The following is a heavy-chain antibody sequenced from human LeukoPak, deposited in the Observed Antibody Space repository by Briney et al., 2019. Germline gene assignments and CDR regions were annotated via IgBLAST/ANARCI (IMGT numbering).Heavy chain of an antibody. CDR3: ARGEYFLPQYYDILTAPVSY. J-gene: IGHJ4*02. V-gene: IGHV3-11*06. D-gene: IGHD3-9*01. CDR1: GFTFSDYY. Sequence: GGSLRLSCAASGFTFSDYYMSWIRQAPGKGLEWVSYISSSSSYIYYADSVKGRFTISRDNAKNSLYLQMNSLRAEDTAVSYCARGEYFLPQYYDILTAPVSYWGQGTLVTVSS. CDR2: ISSSSSYI.